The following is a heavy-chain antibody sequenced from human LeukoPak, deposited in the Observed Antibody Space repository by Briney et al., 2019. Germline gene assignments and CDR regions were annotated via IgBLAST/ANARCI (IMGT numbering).Heavy chain of an antibody. CDR2: ISAYNGNT. CDR3: ARYKESYLPRYYDILTGYEPDS. Sequence: ASVKVSCKASGYTFTSYGISWVRQAPGQGLEWMGWISAYNGNTNYAQKLQGRVTMTTDTSTSTAYMELRSLRSDDTAVYYCARYKESYLPRYYDILTGYEPDSWGQGTLVTVSS. J-gene: IGHJ5*01. CDR1: GYTFTSYG. V-gene: IGHV1-18*01. D-gene: IGHD3-9*01.